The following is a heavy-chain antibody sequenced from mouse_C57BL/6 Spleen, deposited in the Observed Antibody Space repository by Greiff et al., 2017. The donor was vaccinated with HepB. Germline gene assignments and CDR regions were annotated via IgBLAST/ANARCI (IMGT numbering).Heavy chain of an antibody. Sequence: EVKLMESGPELVKPGASVKISCKASGYSFTDYNMNWVKQSNGKSLEWIGVINPNYGTTSYNQKFKGKATLTVDQSSSTAYMQLNSLTSEDSAVYYWARETGTVYFDYWGQGTTLTVSS. CDR2: INPNYGTT. CDR3: ARETGTVYFDY. J-gene: IGHJ2*01. CDR1: GYSFTDYN. D-gene: IGHD4-1*01. V-gene: IGHV1-39*01.